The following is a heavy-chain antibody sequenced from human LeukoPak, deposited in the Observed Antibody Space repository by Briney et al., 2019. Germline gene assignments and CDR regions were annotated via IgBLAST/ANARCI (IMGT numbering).Heavy chain of an antibody. CDR1: GFTFSSYG. Sequence: GRSLRLSCAASGFTFSSYGMHWVRQAPGKGLEWVAVISYDGSNKYYADSVKGRFTISRDNSKSTLYLQMNSLRAEDTAVYYCAKFYDILTGYFDYWGQGTLVTVSS. CDR3: AKFYDILTGYFDY. D-gene: IGHD3-9*01. V-gene: IGHV3-30*18. J-gene: IGHJ4*02. CDR2: ISYDGSNK.